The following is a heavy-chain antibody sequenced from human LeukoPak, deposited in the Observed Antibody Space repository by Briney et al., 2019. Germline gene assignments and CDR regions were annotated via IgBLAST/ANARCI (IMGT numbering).Heavy chain of an antibody. D-gene: IGHD6-25*01. Sequence: SETLSLTCTVSGGSIRSYYWSWIRQPPGKGLEWIGYIYYTGSTNYNPSLKSRVTISVDTSKNQFSLKLSSVTAADTAVYYCARAVIAAAPNFDYWGQGTPVTVSS. CDR3: ARAVIAAAPNFDY. J-gene: IGHJ4*02. CDR1: GGSIRSYY. V-gene: IGHV4-59*01. CDR2: IYYTGST.